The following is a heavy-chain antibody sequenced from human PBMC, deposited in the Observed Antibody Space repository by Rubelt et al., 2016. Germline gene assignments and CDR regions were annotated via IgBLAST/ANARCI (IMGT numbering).Heavy chain of an antibody. J-gene: IGHJ6*04. D-gene: IGHD4-17*01. CDR3: ARIYGDLQFSDV. Sequence: QVQLVQSGAEVKKPGSSVKVSCKASGGTFSSYAISWVRQAPGQGLEWMGRIIPILGIANYVQKFPGRVTITADKSTSTAYMELSSLRSEDTAVYYCARIYGDLQFSDVWGKGTTVTVSS. CDR1: GGTFSSYA. V-gene: IGHV1-69*09. CDR2: IIPILGIA.